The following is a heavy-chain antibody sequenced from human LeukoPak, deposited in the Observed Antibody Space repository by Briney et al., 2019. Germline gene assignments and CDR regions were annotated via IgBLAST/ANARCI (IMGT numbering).Heavy chain of an antibody. CDR3: ARVQKGRYDFWSGYFRTDDYYYYYYMDV. J-gene: IGHJ6*03. V-gene: IGHV4-31*03. CDR2: IYYSGST. Sequence: SSETLSLTCTVSGGSISSGGYYWSWIRQHPGKGLEWIGYIYYSGSTYYNPSLKSRVTISVDTSKNQFSLKLSSVTAADTAVYYCARVQKGRYDFWSGYFRTDDYYYYYYMDVWGKGTTVTVSS. D-gene: IGHD3-3*01. CDR1: GGSISSGGYY.